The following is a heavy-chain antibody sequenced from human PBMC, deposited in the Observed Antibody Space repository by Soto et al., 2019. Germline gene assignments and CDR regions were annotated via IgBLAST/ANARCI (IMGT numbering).Heavy chain of an antibody. CDR1: GYSFTSYW. CDR3: ARVYSSSSYYYYYYDMDV. D-gene: IGHD6-6*01. Sequence: GESLKISCKGSGYSFTSYWIGWVRQMPGKGLEWMGIIYPGDSDTRYSPSFQGQVTISADKSISTAYLQWSSLKASDTAMYYCARVYSSSSYYYYYYDMDVWGQGTTVTVSS. CDR2: IYPGDSDT. J-gene: IGHJ6*02. V-gene: IGHV5-51*01.